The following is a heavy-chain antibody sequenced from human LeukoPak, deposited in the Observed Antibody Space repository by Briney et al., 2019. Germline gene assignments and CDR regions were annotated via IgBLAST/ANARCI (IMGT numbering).Heavy chain of an antibody. J-gene: IGHJ4*02. V-gene: IGHV3-21*01. CDR1: GFTLSSYI. D-gene: IGHD2-15*01. CDR2: ISSRSGYI. CDR3: ARDLSDGIVVVVAATDY. Sequence: GGSLRLSCAASGFTLSSYIMNWVRQAPGKELEWVSSISSRSGYIYYADSVKGRFAISRDNAKNSLYLQMNSLRAEDTAVYYCARDLSDGIVVVVAATDYWGQGTLVTVSS.